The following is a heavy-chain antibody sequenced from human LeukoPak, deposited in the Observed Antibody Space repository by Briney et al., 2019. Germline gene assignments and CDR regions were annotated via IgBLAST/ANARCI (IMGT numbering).Heavy chain of an antibody. J-gene: IGHJ4*02. V-gene: IGHV3-30*18. CDR3: AKAGGRLRYFDWPYFDY. Sequence: GGSLRLSCAASGFTFSSYGMHWVRQAPGKGLEWVAVISYDGSNKYYADSVKGRFTISRDNSKNTLYLQMNSLRAEDTAVYYCAKAGGRLRYFDWPYFDYWGQGTLVTVSS. CDR1: GFTFSSYG. D-gene: IGHD3-9*01. CDR2: ISYDGSNK.